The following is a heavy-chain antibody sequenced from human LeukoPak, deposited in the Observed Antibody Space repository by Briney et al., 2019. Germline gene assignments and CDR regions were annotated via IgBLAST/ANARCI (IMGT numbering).Heavy chain of an antibody. CDR1: GFTFSSYA. D-gene: IGHD5-24*01. Sequence: GGSLRLSCAASGFTFSSYAMHRVRQAPGKGLGWVSGVGPSGVRTYYADSVKGRFTISRDNYKSTVNLQMNSLRAEDTAVYYCAKDDAWLQFEDWGQGTLVTVSS. CDR3: AKDDAWLQFED. CDR2: VGPSGVRT. J-gene: IGHJ4*02. V-gene: IGHV3-23*01.